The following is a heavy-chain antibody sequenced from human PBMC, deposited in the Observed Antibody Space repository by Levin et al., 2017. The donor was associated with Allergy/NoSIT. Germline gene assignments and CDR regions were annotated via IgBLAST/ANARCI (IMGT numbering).Heavy chain of an antibody. CDR1: GGSISSFY. D-gene: IGHD3-3*01. J-gene: IGHJ5*02. CDR3: ARSSSLEWFDP. V-gene: IGHV4-59*08. CDR2: IYYSGST. Sequence: SETLSLTCTVSGGSISSFYWSWIRQPPGKNLEWIGYIYYSGSTYYNPSLKSRVTISVDTSKNQLSLRLRSVTAADTAVYYCARSSSLEWFDPWGQGTLVTVSS.